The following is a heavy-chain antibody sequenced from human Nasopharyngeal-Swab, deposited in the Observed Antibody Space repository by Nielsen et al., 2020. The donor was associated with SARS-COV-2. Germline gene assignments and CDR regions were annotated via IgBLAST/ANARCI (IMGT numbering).Heavy chain of an antibody. Sequence: GGSLRLSCAASGFTLSYQWMGWVRQAPGQGLQWVADINQDGSEEVYVDSVKGRFTISRDNAKNSLYLQMNSLRAEDTAIYYCARDWGRAFDVWSQGTMVTVSS. D-gene: IGHD3-16*01. CDR1: GFTLSYQW. CDR2: INQDGSEE. J-gene: IGHJ3*01. CDR3: ARDWGRAFDV. V-gene: IGHV3-7*01.